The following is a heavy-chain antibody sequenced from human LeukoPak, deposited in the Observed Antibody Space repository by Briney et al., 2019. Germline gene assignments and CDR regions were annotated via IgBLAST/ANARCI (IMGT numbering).Heavy chain of an antibody. CDR2: INPNSGGT. CDR3: ARDARDGYNEFDY. V-gene: IGHV1-2*02. J-gene: IGHJ4*02. Sequence: GASVKVSYKASGYTFTGYYMHWVRQAPGQGLEWMGWINPNSGGTNYAQKFQGRVTMTRDTSISTAYMELGRLRSDDTAVYYCARDARDGYNEFDYWGQGTLVTVSS. D-gene: IGHD5-24*01. CDR1: GYTFTGYY.